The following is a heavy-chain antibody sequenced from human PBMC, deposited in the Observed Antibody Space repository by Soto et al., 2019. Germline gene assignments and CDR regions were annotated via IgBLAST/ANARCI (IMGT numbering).Heavy chain of an antibody. D-gene: IGHD1-26*01. CDR1: GCTFSSYT. J-gene: IGHJ4*02. V-gene: IGHV1-69*02. Sequence: QVQLVQSGAEVKKPGSSVKVSCKASGCTFSSYTISWVRQAPGQGLEWMGRIIPILGIANYAQKFQGRVTXXADKSTSTAYMELSSLRSEDTAVYYCARNELPFDYWGQGTLVTVSS. CDR3: ARNELPFDY. CDR2: IIPILGIA.